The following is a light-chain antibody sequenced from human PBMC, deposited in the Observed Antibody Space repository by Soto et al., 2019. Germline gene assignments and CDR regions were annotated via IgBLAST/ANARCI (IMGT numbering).Light chain of an antibody. J-gene: IGKJ1*01. CDR2: AAS. CDR3: QQSYSHPRT. CDR1: HRISSY. V-gene: IGKV1-39*01. Sequence: ILINKSPSSLSSSVVYRLTITCLASHRISSYLNWYQQKPGKAPKLLIYAASSLQSGVPSRFSGSGSGTDFTITISSLQPEDFATYYCQQSYSHPRTFGKGTKVDIK.